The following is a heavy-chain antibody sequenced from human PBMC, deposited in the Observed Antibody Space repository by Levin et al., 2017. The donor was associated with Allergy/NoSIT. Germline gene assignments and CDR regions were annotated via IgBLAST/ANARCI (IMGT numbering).Heavy chain of an antibody. Sequence: SETLSLTCTVSGGSISSYYWSWIRQPPGRGLEWIGYIYHSGTTNYTPSLKSRVTISVDTSKNQFSLKLSSVTAADTAVYYCARLDLVGTTSFDYWGQGRLVTVSS. J-gene: IGHJ4*02. V-gene: IGHV4-59*08. D-gene: IGHD1-26*01. CDR1: GGSISSYY. CDR2: IYHSGTT. CDR3: ARLDLVGTTSFDY.